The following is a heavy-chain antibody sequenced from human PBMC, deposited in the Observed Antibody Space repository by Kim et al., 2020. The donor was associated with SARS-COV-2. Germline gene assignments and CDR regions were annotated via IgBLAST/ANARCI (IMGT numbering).Heavy chain of an antibody. V-gene: IGHV3-23*01. J-gene: IGHJ4*02. CDR2: INAGDGRT. CDR3: AKVGPDSFDY. Sequence: GGSLRLSCAASGFTFSHYAMSWVRQAPGKGLEWVSSINAGDGRTFYAESVNGRFTISRDNSKNTLSLQMNGLRAEDTAIYYCAKVGPDSFDYWGQGTLVTVSS. CDR1: GFTFSHYA.